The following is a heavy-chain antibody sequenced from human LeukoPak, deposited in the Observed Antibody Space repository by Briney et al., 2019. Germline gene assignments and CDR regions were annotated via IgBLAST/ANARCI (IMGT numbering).Heavy chain of an antibody. CDR1: GYTFTSYG. J-gene: IGHJ6*03. D-gene: IGHD3-9*01. V-gene: IGHV1-18*01. CDR2: ISAYNGNT. CDR3: ARVARGYDILTGYYHYMDV. Sequence: GASVKVSCKASGYTFTSYGISWVRQAPGQGLEWMGWISAYNGNTNYAQKLQGRVTMTTDTSTSTAYMELRSLRSDDTAVYYCARVARGYDILTGYYHYMDVWGKGTTVTVSS.